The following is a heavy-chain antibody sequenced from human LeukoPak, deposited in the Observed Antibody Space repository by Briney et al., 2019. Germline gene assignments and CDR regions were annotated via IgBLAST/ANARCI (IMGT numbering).Heavy chain of an antibody. D-gene: IGHD3-9*01. CDR2: IIPIFGTA. J-gene: IGHJ4*02. CDR1: GGTFSSYA. V-gene: IGHV1-69*13. Sequence: ASVKVSCKASGGTFSSYAISWVRQAPGQGLEWMGGIIPIFGTANYAQKFQGRVTITADESTSTAYMELSSLRSEDTAVYYCARSANPDFDWLTTTPFDYWGQGTLVTVSP. CDR3: ARSANPDFDWLTTTPFDY.